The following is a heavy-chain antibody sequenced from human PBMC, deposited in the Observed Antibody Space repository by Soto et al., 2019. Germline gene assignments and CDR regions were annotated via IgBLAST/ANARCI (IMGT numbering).Heavy chain of an antibody. CDR1: GFTFSSYA. J-gene: IGHJ4*02. CDR3: AKTGAAGTFRYYFDY. Sequence: GGSLRLSCAASGFTFSSYAMSWVRQAPGKGLEWVSAISGSGGSTYYADSVKGRFTISRDNSKNTLYLQMNSLRVEDTAVYYCAKTGAAGTFRYYFDYWGQGTLVTVSS. V-gene: IGHV3-23*01. CDR2: ISGSGGST. D-gene: IGHD6-13*01.